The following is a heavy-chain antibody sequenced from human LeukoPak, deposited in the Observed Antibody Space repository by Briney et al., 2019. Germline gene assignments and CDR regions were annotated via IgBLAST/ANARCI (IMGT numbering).Heavy chain of an antibody. D-gene: IGHD3-3*01. CDR3: ARGPPYYDFWSGYSLNFDY. V-gene: IGHV3-23*01. CDR2: ISGSGGST. CDR1: GFTFSSYA. J-gene: IGHJ4*02. Sequence: GGSLRLSCVASGFTFSSYAMSWVRKTPGKGLEWVSAISGSGGSTYYADSVKGRFTISRDNSKNTLYLQMNSLRAEDTAVYYCARGPPYYDFWSGYSLNFDYWGQGTLVTVSS.